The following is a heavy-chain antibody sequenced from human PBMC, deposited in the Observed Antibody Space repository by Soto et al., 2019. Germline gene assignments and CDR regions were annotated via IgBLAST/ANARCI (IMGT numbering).Heavy chain of an antibody. CDR2: ISPFGGAT. CDR3: AKGRGGKTVANFGMDV. V-gene: IGHV1-46*01. CDR1: GDFVCNEC. D-gene: IGHD3-16*01. Sequence: GASVKVSRKASGDFVCNECLHLLRQAPVQVFEWLGLISPFGGATAYAQRFKGRVSVTMDKSSTTFYLELSSLRSDDTAVYYCAKGRGGKTVANFGMDVWGQGVTVTVSS. J-gene: IGHJ6*02.